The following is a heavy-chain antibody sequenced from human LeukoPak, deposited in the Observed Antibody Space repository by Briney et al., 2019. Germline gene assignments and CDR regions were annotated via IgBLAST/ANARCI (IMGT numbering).Heavy chain of an antibody. V-gene: IGHV3-33*08. D-gene: IGHD2-2*01. CDR3: AREGAGYCSSTSCYGVYYYYGMDV. CDR2: IWYDGSNK. J-gene: IGHJ6*02. CDR1: GFTFDDYA. Sequence: GSLRLSCAASGFTFDDYAMHWVRQAPGKGLEWVAVIWYDGSNKYYADSVKGRFTISRDNSKNTLYLQMNSLRAEDTAVYYCAREGAGYCSSTSCYGVYYYYGMDVWGQGTTVTVSS.